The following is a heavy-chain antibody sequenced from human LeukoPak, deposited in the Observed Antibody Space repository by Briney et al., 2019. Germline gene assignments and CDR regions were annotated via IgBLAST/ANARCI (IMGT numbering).Heavy chain of an antibody. CDR2: IIPIFGTA. J-gene: IGHJ3*02. CDR1: GGTFSSYA. D-gene: IGHD3-10*01. V-gene: IGHV1-69*01. CDR3: AREKNYYGSAHDAFDI. Sequence: GASVKVSCKASGGTFSSYAISWVRQAPGQGLEWMGGIIPIFGTANYAQKFQGRVTITADESTSTAYMELSSLRSEDTAAYYCAREKNYYGSAHDAFDIWGQGTMVTVSS.